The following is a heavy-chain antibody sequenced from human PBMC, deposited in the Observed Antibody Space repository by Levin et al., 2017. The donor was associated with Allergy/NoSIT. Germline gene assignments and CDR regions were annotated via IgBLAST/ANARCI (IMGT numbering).Heavy chain of an antibody. CDR3: ASVFRRNYDFWSGPFDY. D-gene: IGHD3-3*01. J-gene: IGHJ4*02. CDR2: ISSSGSTI. V-gene: IGHV3-11*01. CDR1: GFTFSDYY. Sequence: GGSLRLSCAASGFTFSDYYMSWIRQAPGKGLEWVSYISSSGSTIYYADSVKGRFTISRDNAKNSLYLQMNSLRAEDTAVYYCASVFRRNYDFWSGPFDYWGQGTLVTVSS.